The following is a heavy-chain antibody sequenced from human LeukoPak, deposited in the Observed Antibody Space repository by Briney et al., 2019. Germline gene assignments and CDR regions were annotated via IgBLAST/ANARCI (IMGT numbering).Heavy chain of an antibody. D-gene: IGHD6-6*01. CDR3: ARLWDSSSSLDY. J-gene: IGHJ4*02. CDR2: IYYSGGT. Sequence: SETLSLTCTVSGGSISSYYWTWIRQPPGKGLGLEWIVYIYYSGGTNYNPSLKSRITISIATSKNQVSLKLSSVTAADTAVYYCARLWDSSSSLDYWGQGTLVTVSS. V-gene: IGHV4-59*08. CDR1: GGSISSYY.